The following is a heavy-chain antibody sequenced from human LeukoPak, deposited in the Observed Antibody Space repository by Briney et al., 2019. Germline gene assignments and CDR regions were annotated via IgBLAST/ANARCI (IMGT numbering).Heavy chain of an antibody. J-gene: IGHJ4*02. V-gene: IGHV3-30-3*01. Sequence: PGRSLRLSCAASGLTFSSYAMHWVRQAPGKGLEWVAVISYDGSNKYYADSVKGRFTISRDNSKNTLYLQMNSLRAEDTAVYYCARVSSSGWYYFDYWGQGTLVTVSS. D-gene: IGHD6-19*01. CDR1: GLTFSSYA. CDR2: ISYDGSNK. CDR3: ARVSSSGWYYFDY.